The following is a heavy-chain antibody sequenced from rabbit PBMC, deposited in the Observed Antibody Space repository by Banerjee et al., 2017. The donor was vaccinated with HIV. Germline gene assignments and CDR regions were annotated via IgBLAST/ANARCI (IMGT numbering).Heavy chain of an antibody. D-gene: IGHD8-1*01. CDR3: ARGQYVDSSYPYKL. Sequence: QEQLEESGGDLVKPEGSLTLTCTASGFSFSSGYWICWVRQAPGKGLEWIGCISTTTYNSHYASWAKGRFTISKTSSTTVTLQMTSLTAADTATYLCARGQYVDSSYPYKLWGQGTLVTVS. CDR2: ISTTTYNS. V-gene: IGHV1S45*01. CDR1: GFSFSSGYW. J-gene: IGHJ3*01.